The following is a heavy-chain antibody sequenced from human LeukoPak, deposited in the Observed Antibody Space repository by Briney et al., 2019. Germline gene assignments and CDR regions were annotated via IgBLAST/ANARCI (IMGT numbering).Heavy chain of an antibody. Sequence: SETLSLTCTVSGGSISSYYWCWIRQPPGKGLEWIGYIYYSGSTKYNPSIRSRVTISVDKSKNQFSLRLSCVTAADTAMYYFARHSGNYSVTYPLDYWGQGTLVTVSS. CDR3: ARHSGNYSVTYPLDY. CDR1: GGSISSYY. J-gene: IGHJ4*02. D-gene: IGHD1-26*01. V-gene: IGHV4-59*08. CDR2: IYYSGST.